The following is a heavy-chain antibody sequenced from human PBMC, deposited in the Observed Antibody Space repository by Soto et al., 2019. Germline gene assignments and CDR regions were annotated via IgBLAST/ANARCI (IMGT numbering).Heavy chain of an antibody. CDR2: LYYSGST. V-gene: IGHV4-39*01. J-gene: IGHJ4*02. CDR3: ARPGERGSSPYFDY. CDR1: GGSISRRSYY. D-gene: IGHD3-16*01. Sequence: QLQLQESGPGLVKPSETLSLTCTVSGGSISRRSYYWDWIRQPPGKGLEWIGSLYYSGSTYYNPSLKSRVAISVDTSKNQFSLKLSSVTAADTAVYYCARPGERGSSPYFDYWGQGTLVTVSS.